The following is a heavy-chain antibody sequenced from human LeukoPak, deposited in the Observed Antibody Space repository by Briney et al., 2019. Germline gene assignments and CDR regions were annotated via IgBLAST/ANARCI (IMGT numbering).Heavy chain of an antibody. CDR3: ASGRSTMIVSGFDY. CDR1: GFTFSSYA. D-gene: IGHD3-22*01. CDR2: ISYDGTNK. J-gene: IGHJ4*02. Sequence: GGSLRLSCAASGFTFSSYAMSWVRQAPGKGLEWVALISYDGTNKYYADSVKGRFTISRDNSKNTLSLQMNSLSAEDTAVYYCASGRSTMIVSGFDYWGQGTLVTVSS. V-gene: IGHV3-30-3*01.